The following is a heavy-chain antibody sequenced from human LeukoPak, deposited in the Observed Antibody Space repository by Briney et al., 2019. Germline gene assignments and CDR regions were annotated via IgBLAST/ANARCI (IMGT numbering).Heavy chain of an antibody. CDR2: INHSGSS. CDR1: GGSFSAYY. Sequence: SETLSLTCAVYGGSFSAYYWTWIRQPPGKGPEWIGEINHSGSSNYNSSLRSRVTISVDTSYKQFSLRLSSVAAADTAVYYCAPRGDIEHSYVYGKWFDPWGQGTRVTVSS. CDR3: APRGDIEHSYVYGKWFDP. J-gene: IGHJ5*02. D-gene: IGHD5-18*01. V-gene: IGHV4-34*01.